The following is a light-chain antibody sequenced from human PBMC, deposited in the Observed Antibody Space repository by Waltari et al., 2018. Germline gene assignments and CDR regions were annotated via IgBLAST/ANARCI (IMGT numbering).Light chain of an antibody. CDR3: QQYNNSPPYS. J-gene: IGKJ2*01. CDR2: DAS. V-gene: IGKV3-15*01. Sequence: ETVMTQSPVTLSVSPGERATVSCRASQNVSRNLSWYQQKPGQAPRLLIYDASTRATGIPSRFSGSGSGTEFTLTISSLQSEDFAVYYCQQYNNSPPYSFGQGTKLEI. CDR1: QNVSRN.